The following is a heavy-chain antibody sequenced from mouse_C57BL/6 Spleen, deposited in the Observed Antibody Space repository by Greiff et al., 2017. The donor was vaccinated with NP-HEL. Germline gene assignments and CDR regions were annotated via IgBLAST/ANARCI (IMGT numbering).Heavy chain of an antibody. CDR2: ISDGGSYT. CDR3: ARRTGTGWFAY. D-gene: IGHD4-1*01. CDR1: GFTFSSYA. Sequence: EVQVVESGGGLVKPGGSLKLSCAASGFTFSSYAMSWVRQTPEKRLEWVATISDGGSYTYYPDNVKGRFTISRDNAKNNLYLQMSHLKSEDTAMYYCARRTGTGWFAYWGQGTLVTVSA. V-gene: IGHV5-4*03. J-gene: IGHJ3*01.